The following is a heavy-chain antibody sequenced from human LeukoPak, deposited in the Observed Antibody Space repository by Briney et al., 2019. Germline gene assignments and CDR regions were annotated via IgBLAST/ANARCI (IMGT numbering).Heavy chain of an antibody. J-gene: IGHJ4*02. Sequence: PGGSLRLSCAASGFTFSRFWMSWVRQAPGKGLEWVANIKQDGSEKYYVDSVKGRFTISRDNAKNSLYLQMNSLRAEDTAVYYCARENQYSSSWADYWGQGTLVTVSS. CDR1: GFTFSRFW. CDR2: IKQDGSEK. CDR3: ARENQYSSSWADY. D-gene: IGHD6-13*01. V-gene: IGHV3-7*01.